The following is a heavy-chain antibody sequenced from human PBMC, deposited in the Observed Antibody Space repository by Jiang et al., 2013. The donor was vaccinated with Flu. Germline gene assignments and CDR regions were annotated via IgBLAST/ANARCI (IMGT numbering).Heavy chain of an antibody. V-gene: IGHV4-59*08. CDR2: IYYSGST. CDR1: GGSISSYY. CDR3: ARLASRVH. Sequence: LLKPSETLSLTCTVSGGSISSYYWSWIRQPPGKGLEWIGYIYYSGSTNYNPSLKSRVTISVDTSKNQFSLKLSSVAAADTAVYYCARLASRVHWGQGTLVTVSS. J-gene: IGHJ4*02.